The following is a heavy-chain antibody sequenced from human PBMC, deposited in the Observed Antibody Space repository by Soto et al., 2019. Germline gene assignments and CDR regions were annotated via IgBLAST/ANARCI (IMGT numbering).Heavy chain of an antibody. CDR1: GGSLSSGGYY. CDR3: ARGRSTIFGVVPWFDP. CDR2: IYYSGST. J-gene: IGHJ5*02. Sequence: SETLSLTCTVSGGSLSSGGYYWSWIRQHPGKGLEWIGYIYYSGSTYYNPSLKSRVTISVDTSKNQFSLNLSSVTAADTAVYYCARGRSTIFGVVPWFDPWGQGTLVTVSS. D-gene: IGHD3-3*01. V-gene: IGHV4-31*03.